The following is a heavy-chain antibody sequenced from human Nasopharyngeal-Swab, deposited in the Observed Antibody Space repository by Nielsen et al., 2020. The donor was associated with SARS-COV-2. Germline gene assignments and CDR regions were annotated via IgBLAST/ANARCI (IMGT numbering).Heavy chain of an antibody. J-gene: IGHJ5*02. Sequence: GESLKIFCAASGFTFSSYWMHWVRQAPGKGLVWVSRINSDGRSPSYADSVEGRFTISRDNAKNTPYLQMNSLRAEDTAVYYCAIVGYSSSPGGWSDPWCQGTLFTVSS. CDR1: GFTFSSYW. V-gene: IGHV3-74*01. CDR3: AIVGYSSSPGGWSDP. D-gene: IGHD6-6*01. CDR2: INSDGRSP.